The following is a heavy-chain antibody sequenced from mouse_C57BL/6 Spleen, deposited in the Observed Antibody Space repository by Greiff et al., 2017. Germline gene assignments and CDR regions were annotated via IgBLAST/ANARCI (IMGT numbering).Heavy chain of an antibody. CDR2: ISSGSSTI. J-gene: IGHJ2*01. D-gene: IGHD1-1*01. CDR1: GFTFSDYG. CDR3: AREFITTVEGPYYFDY. V-gene: IGHV5-17*01. Sequence: EVKLMESGGGLVKPGGSLKLSCAASGFTFSDYGMHWVRQAPEKGLEWVAYISSGSSTIYYADTVKGRFTISRDNAKNTLFLQMTILRSEDTAMYYCAREFITTVEGPYYFDYWGQGTTLTVSS.